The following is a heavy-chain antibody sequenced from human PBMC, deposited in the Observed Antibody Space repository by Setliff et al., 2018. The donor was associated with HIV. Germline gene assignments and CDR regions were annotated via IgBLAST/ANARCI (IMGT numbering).Heavy chain of an antibody. Sequence: PGGSLRLSCAASGFTFSSYSMNWVRQAPGKGLEWVSYISSSSSTIYYADSVKGRFTISRDNAKNSLYLQMNSLRAEDTAVYYCSRAWSDYGDYDLESFDYWGQGTLVTVSS. CDR3: SRAWSDYGDYDLESFDY. CDR2: ISSSSSTI. CDR1: GFTFSSYS. J-gene: IGHJ4*02. V-gene: IGHV3-48*01. D-gene: IGHD4-17*01.